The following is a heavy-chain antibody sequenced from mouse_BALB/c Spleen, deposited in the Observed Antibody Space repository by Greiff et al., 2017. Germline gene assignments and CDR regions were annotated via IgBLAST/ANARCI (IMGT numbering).Heavy chain of an antibody. CDR1: GFNIKDTY. CDR2: IDPANGNT. V-gene: IGHV14-3*02. CDR3: AMGGYEGTMDD. J-gene: IGHJ4*01. Sequence: EVHLVESGAELVKPGASVKLSCTASGFNIKDTYMHWVKQRPEQGLEWIGRIDPANGNTKYDPKFQGKATITADTSSNTAYLQLSSLTSEDTAVYYCAMGGYEGTMDDWGQGTSVTVSS. D-gene: IGHD2-14*01.